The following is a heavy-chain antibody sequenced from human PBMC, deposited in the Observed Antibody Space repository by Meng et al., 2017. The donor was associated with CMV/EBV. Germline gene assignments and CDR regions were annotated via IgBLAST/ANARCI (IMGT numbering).Heavy chain of an antibody. CDR3: ARLLGWGAPYYQLLYYSSRGGYYYYGMDV. V-gene: IGHV4-34*01. CDR1: GGSFSGYY. J-gene: IGHJ6*02. Sequence: SETLSLTCAVYGGSFSGYYWSWIRQPPGKGLEWIGEINHSGSTNYNPSLKSRVTISVDTSKNQFPLKLSSVTAADTAVYYCARLLGWGAPYYQLLYYSSRGGYYYYGMDVWGQGTTVTVSS. D-gene: IGHD2-2*02. CDR2: INHSGST.